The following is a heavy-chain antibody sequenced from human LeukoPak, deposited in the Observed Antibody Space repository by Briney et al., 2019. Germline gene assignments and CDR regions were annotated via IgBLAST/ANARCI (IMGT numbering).Heavy chain of an antibody. D-gene: IGHD4-23*01. CDR1: GYTFIGYY. Sequence: EASVKVSCKASGYTFIGYYIHWVRQAPGQGLEWMGWINPNNGATKYAQKFQGRVTMTRDTSISTAYMELSSLRSEDTAIYYCARDRGYGGFDIWGQGTMVTVSS. CDR2: INPNNGAT. CDR3: ARDRGYGGFDI. J-gene: IGHJ3*02. V-gene: IGHV1-2*02.